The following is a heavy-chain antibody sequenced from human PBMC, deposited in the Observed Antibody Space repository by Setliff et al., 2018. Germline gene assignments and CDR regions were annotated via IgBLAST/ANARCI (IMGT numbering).Heavy chain of an antibody. V-gene: IGHV4-4*07. Sequence: ETLSLTCSVSGGIIYDHWWTWIRQPPGAGLEWIGRVYSDGSTDYNSSFTSRVTISVDKANNQLFLKLTSLTAADTALYFCARERQGGFLEWAPFDSWGQGVLVTVSS. CDR1: GGIIYDHW. J-gene: IGHJ4*02. D-gene: IGHD3-3*01. CDR2: VYSDGST. CDR3: ARERQGGFLEWAPFDS.